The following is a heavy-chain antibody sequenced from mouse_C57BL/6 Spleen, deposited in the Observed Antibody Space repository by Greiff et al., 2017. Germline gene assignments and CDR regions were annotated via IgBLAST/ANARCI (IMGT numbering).Heavy chain of an antibody. J-gene: IGHJ2*01. CDR3: ARTLTTVVAPDY. Sequence: EVQLVESGGGLVKPGGSLKLSCAASGFTFSDYGMHWVRQAPEKGLEWVAYISSGSSTIYYADKVKGRFTISGDNAKNTLFLQMTSLRSEDTAMYYCARTLTTVVAPDYWGQGTTLTVSS. D-gene: IGHD1-1*01. CDR1: GFTFSDYG. V-gene: IGHV5-17*01. CDR2: ISSGSSTI.